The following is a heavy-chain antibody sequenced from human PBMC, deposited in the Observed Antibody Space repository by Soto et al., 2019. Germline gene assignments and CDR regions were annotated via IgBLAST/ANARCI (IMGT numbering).Heavy chain of an antibody. CDR1: GGTFSSYA. D-gene: IGHD3-22*01. V-gene: IGHV1-69*01. CDR3: ARGGQYFDSSGYYSFAY. CDR2: IIPIFGTA. Sequence: QVQLVQSGAEVKKPGSSVKVSCKASGGTFSSYAISWVRQAPGQGLEWMGGIIPIFGTANYAQKFQGRVTITADESTSTAYMELSSLRSEDTAVYYCARGGQYFDSSGYYSFAYWGQGTLVTVSS. J-gene: IGHJ4*02.